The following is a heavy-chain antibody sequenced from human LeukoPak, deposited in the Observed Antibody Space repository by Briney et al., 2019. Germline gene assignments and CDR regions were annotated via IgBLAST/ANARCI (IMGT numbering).Heavy chain of an antibody. CDR2: IYYNGST. CDR3: ARGSGDLLPITFGGAFVSGMDV. Sequence: SETLSLTCTVSGGSIRSSTYYWGWIRQPPGKGLEWIGSIYYNGSTYYNPSLKSRVTMSLDMSNNQFSLKLSSVPAADTAVYYCARGSGDLLPITFGGAFVSGMDVWGQGTTVTVSS. V-gene: IGHV4-39*07. J-gene: IGHJ6*02. CDR1: GGSIRSSTYY. D-gene: IGHD3-16*02.